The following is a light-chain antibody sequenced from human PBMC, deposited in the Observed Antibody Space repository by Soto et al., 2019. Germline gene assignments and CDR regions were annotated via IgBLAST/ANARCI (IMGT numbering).Light chain of an antibody. CDR3: QQYNSYSLT. Sequence: DIQMTQSPSTLSASVGDRVTITCRASQSISSWLAWYQQKPGKAHKLLIYRASSLQSGVPSRFSGSGSGTEFTLTISSLQPDDFATYYCQQYNSYSLTFGGGTNVEIK. V-gene: IGKV1-5*03. CDR1: QSISSW. CDR2: RAS. J-gene: IGKJ4*01.